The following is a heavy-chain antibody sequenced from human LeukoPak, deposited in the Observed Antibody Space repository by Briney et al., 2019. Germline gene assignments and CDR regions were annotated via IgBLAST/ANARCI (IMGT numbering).Heavy chain of an antibody. Sequence: ASVNVSCKASGYIFTTYFIHWVRQAPGQVLEWMGWINPNNGDTNYVQKFQGRDTMTRDTSISTAYMELTRLRSDDTAVYYCAREGGYDILTGYQDYWGQGTLVTVSS. CDR2: INPNNGDT. V-gene: IGHV1-2*02. D-gene: IGHD3-9*01. CDR3: AREGGYDILTGYQDY. CDR1: GYIFTTYF. J-gene: IGHJ4*02.